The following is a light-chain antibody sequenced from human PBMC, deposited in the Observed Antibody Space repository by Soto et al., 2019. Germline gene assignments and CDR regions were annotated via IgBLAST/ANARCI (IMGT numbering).Light chain of an antibody. Sequence: DIQMTQSPSTLSGSVGDRVTITCQASQNINNYLNWYQQKPGRAPKLLIYDASNLEAGVPSRFRGSGSGTDFTFTISRLQPEDIATYYRQQYENLPTFGQGTRLEI. V-gene: IGKV1-33*01. CDR3: QQYENLPT. CDR1: QNINNY. J-gene: IGKJ5*01. CDR2: DAS.